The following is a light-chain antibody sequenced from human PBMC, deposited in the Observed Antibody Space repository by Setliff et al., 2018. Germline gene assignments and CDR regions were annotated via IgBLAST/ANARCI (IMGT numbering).Light chain of an antibody. J-gene: IGLJ1*01. V-gene: IGLV1-40*01. CDR3: QSYDISLSGYV. Sequence: QRVTISCTGSGSNIGAGSDVHWYQFLPGTAPKLLIYGNMNRPSGVPDRFSGSKSATSASLAISGLQAEDEADYYCQSYDISLSGYVFGTGTKGTVL. CDR1: GSNIGAGSD. CDR2: GNM.